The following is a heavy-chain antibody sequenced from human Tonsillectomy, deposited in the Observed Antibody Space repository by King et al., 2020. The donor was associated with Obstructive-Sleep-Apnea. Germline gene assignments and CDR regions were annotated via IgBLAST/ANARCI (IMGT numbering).Heavy chain of an antibody. J-gene: IGHJ4*02. V-gene: IGHV5-51*01. CDR3: VKAGYQLLSGFDY. CDR2: ISPTDSDT. D-gene: IGHD2-2*01. Sequence: QLVQSGTEVKKPGDSLKISCRASGYSFSNYFIGWVRQRPGIGLEWMGIISPTDSDTRYNPSFQGQVTISADKSVTTAYLQWTSLKASDTAVYYCVKAGYQLLSGFDYWGLGTRVIVSS. CDR1: GYSFSNYF.